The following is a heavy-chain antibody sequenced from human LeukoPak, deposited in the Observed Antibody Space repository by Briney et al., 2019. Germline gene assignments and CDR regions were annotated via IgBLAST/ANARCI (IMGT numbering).Heavy chain of an antibody. J-gene: IGHJ4*02. CDR2: IKGKTEDGKT. Sequence: VGSLRLSCAASGFTLSNAWMSWVRQAPGKGLEWLGRIKGKTEDGKTDYPATLKSRFTISRDDSKNTLYPQMNSLKTEDTAVYYCTTGTVVTPPFDYWGQGTLVTVSS. CDR1: GFTLSNAW. D-gene: IGHD4-23*01. V-gene: IGHV3-15*01. CDR3: TTGTVVTPPFDY.